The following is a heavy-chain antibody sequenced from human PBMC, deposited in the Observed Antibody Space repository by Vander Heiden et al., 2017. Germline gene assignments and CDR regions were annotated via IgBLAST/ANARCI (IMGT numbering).Heavy chain of an antibody. J-gene: IGHJ6*02. D-gene: IGHD3-10*01. CDR3: ARHMRSGNYYYYGMDV. V-gene: IGHV4-39*01. CDR1: GGSISRSTYY. CDR2: IYYSGIT. Sequence: QVQLQESGPGLVKPSETLSLTCPVTGGSISRSTYYWGWISQPPGKGLEWIGSIYYSGITYYNPSLKSRVTISVDTSKNQFSLKLNSVTAADTAVYYCARHMRSGNYYYYGMDVWGQGTTVIVSS.